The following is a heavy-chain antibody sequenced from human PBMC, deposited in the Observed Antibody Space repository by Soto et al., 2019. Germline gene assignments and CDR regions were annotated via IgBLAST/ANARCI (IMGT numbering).Heavy chain of an antibody. V-gene: IGHV3-30*18. J-gene: IGHJ6*02. CDR1: GFIFIRYG. CDR2: ISYDGSNK. Sequence: WGSLRLSCEASGFIFIRYGIHFFRHAPFKWLEWVAVISYDGSNKYYAESVKGRFIISRDKSENTLYLQMNSLRAEDTAVYYCAKDLGSGKPYYYYAMDVWGQGTTVTVSS. D-gene: IGHD3-10*01. CDR3: AKDLGSGKPYYYYAMDV.